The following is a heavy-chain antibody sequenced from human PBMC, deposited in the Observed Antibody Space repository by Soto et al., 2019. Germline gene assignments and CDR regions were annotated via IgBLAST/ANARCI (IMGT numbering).Heavy chain of an antibody. V-gene: IGHV1-2*04. CDR2: INPNSGGT. D-gene: IGHD5-12*01. J-gene: IGHJ6*02. CDR3: ARVSNIVATPYGMDV. CDR1: GYTFTSYA. Sequence: ASVKVSCKASGYTFTSYAMHWVRQAPGQRLEWMGWINPNSGGTNYAQEFQGWVTMTRDTSISTAYMELCRLRSDDTAVYYCARVSNIVATPYGMDVWGQGTTVTVSS.